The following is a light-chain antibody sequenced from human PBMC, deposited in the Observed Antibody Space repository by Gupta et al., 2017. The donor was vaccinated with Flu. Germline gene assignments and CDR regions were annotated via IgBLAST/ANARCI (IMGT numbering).Light chain of an antibody. V-gene: IGKV1-33*01. J-gene: IGKJ2*03. CDR2: ETS. Sequence: GDRVIITCQASQDIGIYLNWFQQKPGKAPKLLIHETSILETGVPSRFSGSGSATDFTLTISSLQPEDVATYYCQQYDYLSSFSFGQGTKLEIK. CDR1: QDIGIY. CDR3: QQYDYLSSFS.